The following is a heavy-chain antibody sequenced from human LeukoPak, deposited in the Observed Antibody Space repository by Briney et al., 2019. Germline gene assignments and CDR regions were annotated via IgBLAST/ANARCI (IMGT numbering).Heavy chain of an antibody. Sequence: ASVKVSCKVSGYTLTELSMHWVRQAPGKGLEWMGGFDPEDGETIYAQKFQGRVTMTEDTSTDTAYMELSSLRSEDTAVYYCATYVITMVRVHWFDPWGQGTLVTVSS. CDR2: FDPEDGET. D-gene: IGHD3-10*01. J-gene: IGHJ5*02. CDR1: GYTLTELS. V-gene: IGHV1-24*01. CDR3: ATYVITMVRVHWFDP.